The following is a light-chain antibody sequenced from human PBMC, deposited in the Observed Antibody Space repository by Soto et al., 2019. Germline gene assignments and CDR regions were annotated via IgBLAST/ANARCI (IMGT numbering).Light chain of an antibody. V-gene: IGLV7-46*01. CDR3: LLWDDGSRPV. CDR2: DTS. J-gene: IGLJ1*01. Sequence: QAVVTQEPSLTVSPGAAVTLTCASSTGAVTSSHFPYWLQHKPGQAPRTLISDTSEKHSWTLARFSGSLLGGKAALTLSGARPDDEAEYYCLLWDDGSRPVFGTGTKLTVL. CDR1: TGAVTSSHF.